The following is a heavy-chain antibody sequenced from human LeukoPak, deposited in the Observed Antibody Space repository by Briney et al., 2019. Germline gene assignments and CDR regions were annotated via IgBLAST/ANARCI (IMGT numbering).Heavy chain of an antibody. D-gene: IGHD5-24*01. CDR2: IHYTGST. CDR1: GGSISRRSYY. V-gene: IGHV4-39*01. CDR3: ARRRREISTITEDNWLDP. J-gene: IGHJ5*02. Sequence: SETLSLTCAVSGGSISRRSYYWGWIRQPPGKGLEWIGSIHYTGSTYDNPSLESRVTISVDTSKNQFSLELSSVTAADTAVYYCARRRREISTITEDNWLDPWGHGTLVTVSS.